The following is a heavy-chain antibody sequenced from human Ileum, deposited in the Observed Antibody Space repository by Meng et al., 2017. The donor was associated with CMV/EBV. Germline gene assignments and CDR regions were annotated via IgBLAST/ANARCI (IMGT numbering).Heavy chain of an antibody. CDR2: ISSSSSYI. J-gene: IGHJ4*02. CDR1: GFTFSSYS. V-gene: IGHV3-21*01. Sequence: GESLKISCAASGFTFSSYSMNWVRQAPGKGLEWVSSISSSSSYIYYADSVKGRFTISRDNAKNSLYLQMNSLRAEDTAVYYCARHRVMVVTGGNYWGQGTLVTVSS. D-gene: IGHD4-23*01. CDR3: ARHRVMVVTGGNY.